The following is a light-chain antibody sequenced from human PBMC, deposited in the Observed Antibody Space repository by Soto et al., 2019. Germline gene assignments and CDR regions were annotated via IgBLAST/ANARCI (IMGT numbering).Light chain of an antibody. CDR1: QSVSSN. V-gene: IGKV3-11*01. Sequence: DIVLTQSPATLSLSPGERATLSCRASQSVSSNLAWYQQKPGQAPRLLIYGASTRATGIPARFSGSGSGTDFTLTIGSLEPEDFAVYYGHQRQYWPTITFGQGTRLEIK. CDR2: GAS. CDR3: HQRQYWPTIT. J-gene: IGKJ5*01.